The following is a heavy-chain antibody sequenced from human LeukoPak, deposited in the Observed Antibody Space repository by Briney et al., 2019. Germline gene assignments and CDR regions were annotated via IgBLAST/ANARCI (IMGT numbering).Heavy chain of an antibody. V-gene: IGHV3-33*01. D-gene: IGHD1-7*01. Sequence: GRSLRLSCAASGFTFSSYGMHWVRQAPGKGLEWVAVIWYDGSNKYYADSVKGRFTISRDNSKSTLYLQVNSLRAEDTATYFCARDLSWNSADYWGQGTLVTVSS. CDR2: IWYDGSNK. CDR3: ARDLSWNSADY. CDR1: GFTFSSYG. J-gene: IGHJ4*02.